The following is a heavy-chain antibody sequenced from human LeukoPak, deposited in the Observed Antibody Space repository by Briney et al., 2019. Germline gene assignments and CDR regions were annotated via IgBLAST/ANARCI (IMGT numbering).Heavy chain of an antibody. CDR2: INTDGSST. D-gene: IGHD6-13*01. V-gene: IGHV3-74*01. CDR3: ARVSSSSWWTLDY. Sequence: GGSLRLSCAASGFTFSSYWMHWVRQAPGKGLVWVSRINTDGSSTSYADSVKGRFTISRDNAKNTLYLQMNSLRAEDTAVYYCARVSSSSWWTLDYWGQGTLVTVSS. J-gene: IGHJ4*02. CDR1: GFTFSSYW.